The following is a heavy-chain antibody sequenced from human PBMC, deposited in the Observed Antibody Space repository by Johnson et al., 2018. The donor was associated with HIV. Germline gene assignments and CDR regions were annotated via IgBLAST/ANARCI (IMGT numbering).Heavy chain of an antibody. V-gene: IGHV3-33*03. CDR2: IWYDGSNK. CDR3: ASGAQLGTGLAFDM. D-gene: IGHD1-1*01. Sequence: VQLVESGGGVVQPGRSLRLSCAASGIIFSSYGMHWVRQAPGKGLEWVAVIWYDGSNKYYADSVKGRFTISRDNAKNSLYLQMNSLRAEDTAVYYCASGAQLGTGLAFDMWGQGTMVTVSS. CDR1: GIIFSSYG. J-gene: IGHJ3*02.